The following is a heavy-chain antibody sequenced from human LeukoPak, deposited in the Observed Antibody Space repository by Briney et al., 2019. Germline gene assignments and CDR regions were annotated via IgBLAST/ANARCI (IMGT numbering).Heavy chain of an antibody. J-gene: IGHJ4*02. Sequence: PSETLSLTCTVSGGPINNYFWGWIRQPAGKGLEWMGRIYSSGSTSYNPSLKNRPTISLDKTKNQVSLKLTSVTAADTAMYVCAREQTTGFDQWGQGTLVTVSS. V-gene: IGHV4-4*07. D-gene: IGHD4-17*01. CDR1: GGPINNYF. CDR2: IYSSGST. CDR3: AREQTTGFDQ.